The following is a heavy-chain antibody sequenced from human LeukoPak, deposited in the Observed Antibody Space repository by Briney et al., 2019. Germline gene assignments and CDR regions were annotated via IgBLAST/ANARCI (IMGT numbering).Heavy chain of an antibody. V-gene: IGHV3-43D*03. CDR3: AKDMAAYYYASGNIDY. Sequence: GGSLRLSCAASGITFSSYAMSWVRQAPGKGLEWVSLISWDGGGTYYADTVKGRFTISRDNSKNSLYLQMNSLRAEDTALYYCAKDMAAYYYASGNIDYWGQGTLVTVSS. J-gene: IGHJ4*02. CDR1: GITFSSYA. D-gene: IGHD3-10*01. CDR2: ISWDGGGT.